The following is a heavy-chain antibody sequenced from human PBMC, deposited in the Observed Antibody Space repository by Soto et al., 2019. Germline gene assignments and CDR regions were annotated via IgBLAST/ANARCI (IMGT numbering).Heavy chain of an antibody. J-gene: IGHJ4*02. CDR1: GFTFSSYS. CDR2: ISISSTYI. D-gene: IGHD3-10*01. CDR3: ARYTYYYGSGSYGL. Sequence: GGSLRLSCAASGFTFSSYSMNWVRQAPGKGLEWVSSISISSTYIYYADSVKGRFTISRDNAKNSLYLQMNSLRAEDTAVYYCARYTYYYGSGSYGLRGQGTLVTVSS. V-gene: IGHV3-21*01.